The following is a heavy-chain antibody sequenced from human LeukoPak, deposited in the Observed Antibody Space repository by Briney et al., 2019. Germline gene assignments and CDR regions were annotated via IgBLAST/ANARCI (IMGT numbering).Heavy chain of an antibody. D-gene: IGHD3-10*01. J-gene: IGHJ5*02. CDR3: ARDPFDELGEGDDWFDP. V-gene: IGHV4-59*12. CDR1: GGSISSYY. CDR2: IYYSGST. Sequence: SETLSLTCTVSGGSISSYYWSWIRQPPGKGLEWIGYIYYSGSTNYNPSLKSRVTISVDTSKNQFSLKLSSLTAADTAVYYCARDPFDELGEGDDWFDPWGQGTLVTVSS.